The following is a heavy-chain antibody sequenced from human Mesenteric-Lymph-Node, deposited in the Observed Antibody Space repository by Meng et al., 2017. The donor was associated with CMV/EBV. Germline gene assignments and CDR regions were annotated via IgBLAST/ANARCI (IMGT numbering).Heavy chain of an antibody. D-gene: IGHD3-3*01. V-gene: IGHV3-30*02. J-gene: IGHJ4*02. CDR1: GLTFSRYG. CDR3: AKVSLEWLSLYYFDY. Sequence: GESLKISCAASGLTFSRYGMHWVRQAPGKGLEWVAFIRYDGSNKYYADSVKGRFTISRDNPKNTMYLQMNSLRAEDTAVYYCAKVSLEWLSLYYFDYWGQGTLVPSPQ. CDR2: IRYDGSNK.